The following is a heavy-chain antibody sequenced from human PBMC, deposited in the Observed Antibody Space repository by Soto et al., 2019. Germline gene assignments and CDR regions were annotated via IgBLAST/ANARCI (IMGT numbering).Heavy chain of an antibody. V-gene: IGHV3-30-3*01. J-gene: IGHJ4*02. Sequence: PGGSLRLSCAASGFTFSSYAMHWVRQAPGKGLEWVAVISYDGSNKYYADSVKGRFTISRDNSKNTLYLQMNSLRAEDTAVYYCARDYRYKLLLVDYWGQGTLVTVYS. CDR3: ARDYRYKLLLVDY. CDR2: ISYDGSNK. D-gene: IGHD2-2*01. CDR1: GFTFSSYA.